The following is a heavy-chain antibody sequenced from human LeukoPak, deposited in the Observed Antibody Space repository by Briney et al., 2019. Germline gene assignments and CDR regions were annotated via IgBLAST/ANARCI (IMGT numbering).Heavy chain of an antibody. J-gene: IGHJ4*01. V-gene: IGHV3-7*01. CDR1: GSNVRAYW. Sequence: PGGSLRLSCTTSGSNVRAYWMGWVRQAPGEGRGWVHNLLQHGNKDTELDAVKGRFTISRDNAKSSIYHQIDSLRAEDTAIYYCARIGHDLYQTFDFWGSGNLITVSS. CDR3: ARIGHDLYQTFDF. CDR2: LLQHGNKD. D-gene: IGHD2-2*01.